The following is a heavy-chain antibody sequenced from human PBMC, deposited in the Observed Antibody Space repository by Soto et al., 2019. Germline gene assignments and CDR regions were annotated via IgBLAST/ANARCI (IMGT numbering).Heavy chain of an antibody. J-gene: IGHJ4*02. V-gene: IGHV1-69*04. D-gene: IGHD1-26*01. CDR3: AKDDGAGFKS. Sequence: QVNLVQSGTEMKKPGASVMVSCKVSGGDLSNSGISWVRQAPGQGLEWMGGIFPLLAMVDYSQKFQGRVTLSPAASTHTAYMDLGILHSQATAVYYCAKDDGAGFKSWGQGTLVIVSS. CDR2: IFPLLAMV. CDR1: GGDLSNSG.